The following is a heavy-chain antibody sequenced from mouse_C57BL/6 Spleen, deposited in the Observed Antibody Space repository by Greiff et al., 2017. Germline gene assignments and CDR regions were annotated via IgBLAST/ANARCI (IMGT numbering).Heavy chain of an antibody. D-gene: IGHD1-1*01. V-gene: IGHV1-72*01. Sequence: VQLQQPGAELVKPGASVKLSCKASGYTFTSYWMHWVKQRPGRGLEWIGRIDPKSGGTKYNEKFKSKATLTVDKPSSTAYMQLSSLTSEDSAVYYCARREVTTVGATGYFDVWGTGTTVTVSS. CDR1: GYTFTSYW. CDR3: ARREVTTVGATGYFDV. J-gene: IGHJ1*03. CDR2: IDPKSGGT.